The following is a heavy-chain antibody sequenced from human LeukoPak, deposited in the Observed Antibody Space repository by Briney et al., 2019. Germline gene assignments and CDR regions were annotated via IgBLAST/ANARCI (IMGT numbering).Heavy chain of an antibody. Sequence: GGSLRLSCAASGFTFDDYAMPWVRQAPGKGLEWVSGISWNSGSIGYADSVKGRFTISRDNAKSSLYLQMNSLRAEDTALYYCAKGENYDFWSGFDYWGQGTLVTVSS. CDR3: AKGENYDFWSGFDY. CDR1: GFTFDDYA. D-gene: IGHD3-3*01. V-gene: IGHV3-9*01. CDR2: ISWNSGSI. J-gene: IGHJ4*02.